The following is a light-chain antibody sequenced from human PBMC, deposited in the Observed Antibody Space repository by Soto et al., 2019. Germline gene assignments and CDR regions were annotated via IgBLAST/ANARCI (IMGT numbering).Light chain of an antibody. J-gene: IGLJ2*01. V-gene: IGLV2-14*01. CDR1: SSDVGAYNY. CDR3: NLYTNSDTPVL. CDR2: EVS. Sequence: QSALTQPASVSGSPGQSITISCTGTSSDVGAYNYVSWYQQHQGKAPKLIMYEVSNRPSGVSNRFSGSKSVNTASLTISGLQAEDEADYYCNLYTNSDTPVLFGGGTKLPVL.